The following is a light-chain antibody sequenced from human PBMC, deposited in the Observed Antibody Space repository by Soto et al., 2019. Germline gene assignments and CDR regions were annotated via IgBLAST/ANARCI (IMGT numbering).Light chain of an antibody. CDR2: EGT. V-gene: IGLV2-23*01. Sequence: QSALTQPPSASGSPGQSITISCTGTSSNVGTYNLVSWYQQYPGKAPKLIIYEGTKRPSGVSNRFSGSNSGNTASLTISGLQAEDEADYYCCSYAGSSTSFGTGTKLTVL. CDR1: SSNVGTYNL. CDR3: CSYAGSSTS. J-gene: IGLJ1*01.